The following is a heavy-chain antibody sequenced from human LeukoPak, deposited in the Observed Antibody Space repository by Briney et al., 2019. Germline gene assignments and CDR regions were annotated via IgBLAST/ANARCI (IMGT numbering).Heavy chain of an antibody. CDR1: GGSFSGYY. Sequence: SETLSLTCAVYGGSFSGYYWSWIRQPPGMGLDWIGEINHSGSTNYNPSLKSRVTISVDTSKNQFSLKLNSVTAADTAVYYCAKSNGYGLVDIWGQGTMVTVSS. V-gene: IGHV4-34*01. CDR2: INHSGST. J-gene: IGHJ3*02. CDR3: AKSNGYGLVDI. D-gene: IGHD3-10*01.